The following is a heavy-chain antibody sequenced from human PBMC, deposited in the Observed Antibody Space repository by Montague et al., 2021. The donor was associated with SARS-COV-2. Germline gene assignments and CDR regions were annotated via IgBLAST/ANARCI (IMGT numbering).Heavy chain of an antibody. Sequence: ETLSLTCTVSAGSISTNSYYWAWIRQPPGKGLEWIGSISYSGSTYFNPSLESRLTMSVDTSKNHFSLKLSSVTAADTAVYYCARLWDFYGSGSYKNGWFDPWGQGTRVTVSS. D-gene: IGHD3-10*01. V-gene: IGHV4-39*02. CDR3: ARLWDFYGSGSYKNGWFDP. J-gene: IGHJ5*02. CDR2: ISYSGST. CDR1: AGSISTNSYY.